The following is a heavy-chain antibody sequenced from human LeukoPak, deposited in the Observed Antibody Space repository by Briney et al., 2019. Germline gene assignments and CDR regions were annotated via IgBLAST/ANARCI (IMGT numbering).Heavy chain of an antibody. CDR1: GGSISSYY. V-gene: IGHV4-59*08. CDR2: IYYSGST. D-gene: IGHD1-26*01. Sequence: PSETLSLTCTVSGGSISSYYWSWIRQPPGKGLEWIGYIYYSGSTNYNPSLKSRVTISVDTSKNQFSLKLSSVTAADTAVYYCARHGGVAGIVGARGGFAPWGQGTLVTVSS. J-gene: IGHJ5*02. CDR3: ARHGGVAGIVGARGGFAP.